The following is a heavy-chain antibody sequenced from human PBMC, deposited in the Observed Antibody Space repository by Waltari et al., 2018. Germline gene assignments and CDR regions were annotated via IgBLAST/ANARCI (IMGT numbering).Heavy chain of an antibody. CDR2: INHSGST. V-gene: IGHV4-34*01. Sequence: QVQLQQWGAGLLKPSETLSLTCAVYGGSFSGYYWSWIRQPPGKGLEWIGEINHSGSTNYNPSLKSRVTISVDTSINTAYMELSRLRSDDTAVYYCARVYYEGRAAALLDYWGQGTLVTVSS. D-gene: IGHD6-13*01. CDR3: ARVYYEGRAAALLDY. CDR1: GGSFSGYY. J-gene: IGHJ4*02.